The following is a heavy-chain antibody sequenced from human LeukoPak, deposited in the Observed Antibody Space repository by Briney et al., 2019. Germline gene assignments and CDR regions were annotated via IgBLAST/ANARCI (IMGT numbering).Heavy chain of an antibody. CDR2: ISGSGGST. CDR1: GFTFSSYA. D-gene: IGHD1-26*01. V-gene: IGHV3-23*01. J-gene: IGHJ6*03. Sequence: SGGSLRLSYAASGFTFSSYAMSWVRQAPGKGLEWVSAISGSGGSTYYADSVKGRFTISRDNSKSTLYLQMNSLRAEDTAVYYCAKPYTGTYYYYFMDVWGKGTTVTVSS. CDR3: AKPYTGTYYYYFMDV.